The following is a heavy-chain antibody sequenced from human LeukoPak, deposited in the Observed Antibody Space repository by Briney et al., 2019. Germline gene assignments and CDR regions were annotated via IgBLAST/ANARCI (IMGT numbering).Heavy chain of an antibody. CDR1: GFTFSNAW. D-gene: IGHD3-22*01. CDR3: TTGYDSSGYESKLLDY. V-gene: IGHV3-15*01. CDR2: IKSKTDGGTT. Sequence: GGSLRLSCAASGFTFSNAWMSWVRQAPGKGLEWVGRIKSKTDGGTTDYAAPVKGRFTISRDDSKNTLYLQMNSLKTEDTAVYYCTTGYDSSGYESKLLDYWGQGTLVTVSS. J-gene: IGHJ4*02.